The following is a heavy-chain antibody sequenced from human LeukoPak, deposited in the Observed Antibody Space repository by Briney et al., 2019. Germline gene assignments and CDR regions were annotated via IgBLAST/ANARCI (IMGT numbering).Heavy chain of an antibody. CDR1: GGSISSYY. J-gene: IGHJ6*03. V-gene: IGHV4-59*01. CDR3: ARGDYGDYYYYMDV. Sequence: SETLSLTCTVSGGSISSYYWSWIRQPPGKGLEWIGYIYYSGSTNYNPSLKSRVTISVDTSKNQFSLKLSSVTAADTAVYYCARGDYGDYYYYMDVWGKGTTVTISS. D-gene: IGHD4-17*01. CDR2: IYYSGST.